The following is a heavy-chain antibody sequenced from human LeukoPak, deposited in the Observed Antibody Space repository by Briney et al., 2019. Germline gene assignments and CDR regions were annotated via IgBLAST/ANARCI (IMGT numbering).Heavy chain of an antibody. V-gene: IGHV4-61*01. Sequence: SETLSLTCTVSGGSISSSSYYWSWIRQPPGKGLEWIGYIYYSGSTNYNPSLKSRVTISVDTSKNQFSLKLSSVTAADTAVYYCARGNYDFWSGYSDYYYYYYMDVWGKGTTVTVSS. CDR1: GGSISSSSYY. CDR3: ARGNYDFWSGYSDYYYYYYMDV. CDR2: IYYSGST. J-gene: IGHJ6*03. D-gene: IGHD3-3*01.